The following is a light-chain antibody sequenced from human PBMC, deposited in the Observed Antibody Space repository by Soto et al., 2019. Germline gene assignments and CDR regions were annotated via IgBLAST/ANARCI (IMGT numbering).Light chain of an antibody. J-gene: IGKJ1*01. CDR2: GIS. V-gene: IGKV3-20*01. CDR1: PTISSSY. Sequence: ELVLTQSRGTLSLSPGERATLSCRAIPTISSSYLAWYQQKPGQAPRLLMYGISRRATGIPDRFSGSGSGTDFALTITRLEPEDFAVYYCQQYVTSSPRTFGQGTKVDTK. CDR3: QQYVTSSPRT.